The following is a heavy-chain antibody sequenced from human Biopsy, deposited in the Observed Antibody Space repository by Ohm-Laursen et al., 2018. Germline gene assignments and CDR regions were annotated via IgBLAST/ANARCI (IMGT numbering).Heavy chain of an antibody. J-gene: IGHJ6*02. V-gene: IGHV3-21*01. Sequence: SLRLSCAASGFTVYNNYMTWVRQAPGQGLEWVSSISSSGSFIYFADSVKGRFTISGDNARNSLYLQMNSLRAEDTAVYYCGRGQTVAPGYYGMDVWGQGTTVTVSS. CDR2: ISSSGSFI. D-gene: IGHD4-17*01. CDR3: GRGQTVAPGYYGMDV. CDR1: GFTVYNNY.